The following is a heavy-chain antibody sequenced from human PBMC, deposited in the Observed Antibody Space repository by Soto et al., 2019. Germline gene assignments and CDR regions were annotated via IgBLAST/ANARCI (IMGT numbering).Heavy chain of an antibody. CDR2: ISSDGRNT. Sequence: EVQLVESGGGLVQPGGSLRLSGAASGFAFSSYWMQWVRQAPGKGPVWVSRISSDGRNTTYADFVKGRFTISRDNAEXXXXXXXXXXXXXXXXXXXXXXXXXXXXXXGYRWGQGTLVTVSS. V-gene: IGHV3-74*01. CDR1: GFAFSSYW. D-gene: IGHD3-16*01. J-gene: IGHJ5*02. CDR3: XXXXXXXXXXGYR.